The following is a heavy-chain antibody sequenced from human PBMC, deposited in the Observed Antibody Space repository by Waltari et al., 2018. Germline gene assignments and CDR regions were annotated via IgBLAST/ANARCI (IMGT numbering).Heavy chain of an antibody. D-gene: IGHD3-10*01. CDR3: ARVGGQVSKSGAHDGSAEEDY. J-gene: IGHJ4*02. CDR2: IKSQNGNP. CDR1: GYTFTSYA. V-gene: IGHV7-4-1*02. Sequence: QVQLVQSGSELKKPGASVKVSCKASGYTFTSYAMNWVRQAPGQGLEWMGWIKSQNGNPTDCKGSTAGIVFSLEASTRTDYLEISSLKGEETAVYDCARVGGQVSKSGAHDGSAEEDYWGQGTLVTVSS.